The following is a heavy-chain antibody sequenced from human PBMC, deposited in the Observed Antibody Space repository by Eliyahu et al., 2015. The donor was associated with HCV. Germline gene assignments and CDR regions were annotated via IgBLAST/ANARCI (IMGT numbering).Heavy chain of an antibody. J-gene: IGHJ4*02. D-gene: IGHD3-10*01. V-gene: IGHV3-15*01. Sequence: EVQLVESGGGLVKPGGSXRLSCXASGFTFSNXWMSWVRQAPGKGLEWVGRIKSKTDGGTTDYAAPVKGRFTISRDDSKNTLYLQMNSLKTEDTAVYYCTTSAGGYGSGIGNYWGQGTLVTVSS. CDR3: TTSAGGYGSGIGNY. CDR2: IKSKTDGGTT. CDR1: GFTFSNXW.